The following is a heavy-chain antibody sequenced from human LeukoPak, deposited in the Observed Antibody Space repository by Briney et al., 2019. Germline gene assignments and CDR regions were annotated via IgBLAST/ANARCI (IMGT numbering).Heavy chain of an antibody. CDR2: ISSSSNYI. CDR3: ASLVYCGADCYTDY. J-gene: IGHJ4*02. V-gene: IGHV3-21*01. Sequence: GGSLRLSCAASGLTFSSYSMIRVRQAPGKGLEWDSSISSSSNYIYYADSVKGRFTISRDNAKNSLYLQMSSLRAEDTAVYYCASLVYCGADCYTDYWGQGTLVTVSS. CDR1: GLTFSSYS. D-gene: IGHD2-21*02.